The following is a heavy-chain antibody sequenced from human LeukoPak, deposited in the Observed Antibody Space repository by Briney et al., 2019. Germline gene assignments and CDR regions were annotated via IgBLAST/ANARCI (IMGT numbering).Heavy chain of an antibody. D-gene: IGHD3-22*01. CDR3: ARVDSSGYHSDY. Sequence: PAETLSLTCTVSGGTISSSSYYWGWIRQPPGKGLEWIGSIYYSGSTYYNPSLKSRVTISVDTSKNQFSLKLSSVTAADTAVYYCARVDSSGYHSDYWGQGTLVTVSS. V-gene: IGHV4-39*07. CDR2: IYYSGST. CDR1: GGTISSSSYY. J-gene: IGHJ4*02.